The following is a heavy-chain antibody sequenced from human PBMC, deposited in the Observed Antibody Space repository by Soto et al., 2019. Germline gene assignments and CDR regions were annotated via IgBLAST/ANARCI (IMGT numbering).Heavy chain of an antibody. V-gene: IGHV3-73*02. CDR3: SRHEEGRRMVFYGMDV. CDR2: VRSKIHNYAT. J-gene: IGHJ6*02. Sequence: QLVESGGGLVQAGGSLRLSCSASGFTFSRSDLHWVRQAPGKGLEWVGRVRSKIHNYATSFADSVRGRFTISRNHSDNTVSLEMSGLKSEDTALYYCSRHEEGRRMVFYGMDVWGQGTTVTVSS. D-gene: IGHD2-8*01. CDR1: GFTFSRSD.